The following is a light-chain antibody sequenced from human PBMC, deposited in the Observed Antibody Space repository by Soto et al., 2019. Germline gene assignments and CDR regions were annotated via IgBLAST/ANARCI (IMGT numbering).Light chain of an antibody. Sequence: EMVMTQSPATLAVSPGERVTLFCRASQSVSRNLAWHQQKPAQAPRLLIYSVSNRATGVPARFSGSGSGTEFTLTISSLQSEDFAVYYCQQYYYWPPWTFGQGTKV. CDR3: QQYYYWPPWT. J-gene: IGKJ1*01. V-gene: IGKV3-15*01. CDR1: QSVSRN. CDR2: SVS.